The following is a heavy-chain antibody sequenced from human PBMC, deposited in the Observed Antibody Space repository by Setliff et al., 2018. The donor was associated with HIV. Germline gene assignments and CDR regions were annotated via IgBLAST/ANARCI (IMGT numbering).Heavy chain of an antibody. D-gene: IGHD5-18*01. V-gene: IGHV4-4*07. CDR3: ARDAPWDSYGLDY. J-gene: IGHJ4*02. CDR2: IYTGGRT. Sequence: SETLSLTCTVSGGSISSNYWSWIRQSAGKGLEWVGRIYTGGRTNYNPSLRGRVTMSVDTSKNQFSLNLSCVTAADTAVYYSARDAPWDSYGLDYWGQGTLVTVSS. CDR1: GGSISSNY.